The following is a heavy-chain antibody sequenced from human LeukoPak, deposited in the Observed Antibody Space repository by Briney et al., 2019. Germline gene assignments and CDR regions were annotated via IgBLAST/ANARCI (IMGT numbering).Heavy chain of an antibody. CDR3: TTDALLWFGELLYPFDY. V-gene: IGHV3-15*01. CDR2: IKSKTDGGTT. Sequence: SGGSLRLSCAASGFTFSNAWMSWVRQAPGKGLEWVGRIKSKTDGGTTDYAAPVKGRFTISRDDSKNTLYLQMNSLKTEDTAVYYCTTDALLWFGELLYPFDYWGQGTLVTVSS. CDR1: GFTFSNAW. J-gene: IGHJ4*02. D-gene: IGHD3-10*01.